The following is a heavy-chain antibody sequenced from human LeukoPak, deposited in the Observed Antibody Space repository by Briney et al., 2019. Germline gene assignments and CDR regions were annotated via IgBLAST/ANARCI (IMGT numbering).Heavy chain of an antibody. CDR1: GFTFSIYW. V-gene: IGHV3-7*01. CDR2: IKQDGSEK. Sequence: GGSLRLSCAASGFTFSIYWMSWVRQAPGKGLEWVANIKQDGSEKYYVDSVKGRFTISRDNAKNSLYLQMNSLRAEDTAVHYCARDSVITFGGNDYWGQGTLVTVSS. D-gene: IGHD3-16*01. CDR3: ARDSVITFGGNDY. J-gene: IGHJ4*02.